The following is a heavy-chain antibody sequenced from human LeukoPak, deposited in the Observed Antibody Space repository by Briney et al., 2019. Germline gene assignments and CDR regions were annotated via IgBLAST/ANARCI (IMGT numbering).Heavy chain of an antibody. D-gene: IGHD6-13*01. Sequence: GASVKVSCKASGYTFTGYYMHWVRQAPGQGLEWMGWINPNSGGTNYAQKFQGRVTMTRDTSISTAYMELSRLRSDDTAVYYCARVPGAAGNRISDIWGQGTMVTVSS. CDR3: ARVPGAAGNRISDI. CDR2: INPNSGGT. CDR1: GYTFTGYY. V-gene: IGHV1-2*02. J-gene: IGHJ3*02.